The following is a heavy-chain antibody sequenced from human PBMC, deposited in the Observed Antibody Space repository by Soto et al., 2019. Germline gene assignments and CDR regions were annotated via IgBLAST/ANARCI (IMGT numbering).Heavy chain of an antibody. CDR2: ISYIGTT. J-gene: IGHJ3*02. V-gene: IGHV4-59*01. CDR1: GGSINNYY. CDR3: ARGGGGYSRDGFDI. D-gene: IGHD4-4*01. Sequence: QVQLQESGPGLVKPSETLSLSCTVSGGSINNYYWSWIRQSPGKGLEWIGYISYIGTTNYNPSLKSRVTISVAPSKNQFSLRLSSVTAADTAVYYCARGGGGYSRDGFDIWGQGTMVTVSS.